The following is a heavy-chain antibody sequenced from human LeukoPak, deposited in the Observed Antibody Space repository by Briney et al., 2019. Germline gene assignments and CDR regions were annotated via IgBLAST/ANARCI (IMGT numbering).Heavy chain of an antibody. CDR1: GYTFTGYY. D-gene: IGHD3-9*01. CDR3: ARGLLTGRNWHFDL. CDR2: INPHSGGT. J-gene: IGHJ2*01. V-gene: IGHV1-2*02. Sequence: ASVKVSCKAPGYTFTGYYIHWMRQAPGQGLEWMGWINPHSGGTNYAQNFQGRVTMTRDTSISTVYMELHTLRSDDTAVYFCARGLLTGRNWHFDLWGRGTLLTASS.